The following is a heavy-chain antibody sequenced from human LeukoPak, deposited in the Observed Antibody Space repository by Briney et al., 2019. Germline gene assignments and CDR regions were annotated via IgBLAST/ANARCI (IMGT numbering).Heavy chain of an antibody. CDR2: ISGSGGST. J-gene: IGHJ4*02. Sequence: PPGGSLRFSCAASGFTFSSYAMSWVRQAPGKGLEWVSAISGSGGSTYYADSVKGRFTISRDNSKNTLYLQMNSLRAEDTAVYYCAKDLAYYDSSGYPVDPFDYWGQGTLVTVSS. V-gene: IGHV3-23*01. D-gene: IGHD3-22*01. CDR1: GFTFSSYA. CDR3: AKDLAYYDSSGYPVDPFDY.